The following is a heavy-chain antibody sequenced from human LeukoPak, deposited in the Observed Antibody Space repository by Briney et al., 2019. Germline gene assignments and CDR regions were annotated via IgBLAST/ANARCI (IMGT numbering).Heavy chain of an antibody. Sequence: ASVKVSCKVSGCTLTELSMHWVRQAPGKGLEWMGGFDPEDGETIYAQKFQGRVTMTEDTSTDTAYMELSSLRSEDTAVYYCATGGKQWLALRSFDYWGQGTLVTVSS. V-gene: IGHV1-24*01. CDR1: GCTLTELS. CDR3: ATGGKQWLALRSFDY. J-gene: IGHJ4*02. D-gene: IGHD6-19*01. CDR2: FDPEDGET.